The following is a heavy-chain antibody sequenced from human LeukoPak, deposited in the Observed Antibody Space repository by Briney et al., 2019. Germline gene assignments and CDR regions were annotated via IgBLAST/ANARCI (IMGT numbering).Heavy chain of an antibody. Sequence: EASVKVSCKASGYTFTSYDINWVRQATGQGLGWMGWMNPNSGNTGYAQKFQGRVTMTRNTSISTAYMELSSLRSEDTAVYYCARRRYGAIVATDYWGQGTLVTVSS. J-gene: IGHJ4*02. D-gene: IGHD5-12*01. V-gene: IGHV1-8*01. CDR2: MNPNSGNT. CDR1: GYTFTSYD. CDR3: ARRRYGAIVATDY.